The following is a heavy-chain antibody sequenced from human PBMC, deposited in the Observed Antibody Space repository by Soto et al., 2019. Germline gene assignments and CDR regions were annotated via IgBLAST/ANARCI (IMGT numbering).Heavy chain of an antibody. D-gene: IGHD6-6*01. CDR3: AKDRVAARLGCFDCGYFDL. CDR2: ISGSGGST. V-gene: IGHV3-23*01. Sequence: GGSLRLSCAASGFTFSSYAMSWVRQAPGKGLEWVSAISGSGGSTYYADSVKGRFTISRDNSKNTLYLQMNSLRAEDTAVYYCAKDRVAARLGCFDCGYFDLWGRGTLVTVSS. J-gene: IGHJ2*01. CDR1: GFTFSSYA.